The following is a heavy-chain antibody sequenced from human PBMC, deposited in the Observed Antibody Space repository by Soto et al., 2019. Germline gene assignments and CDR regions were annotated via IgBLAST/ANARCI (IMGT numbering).Heavy chain of an antibody. Sequence: GGSLRLSCAASGFTFSSYAMHWVRQDPGKGLERVAVISYDGSNKYYADSVKGRFTISRDNSKNTLYLQMNSLRGEDTAVYYCARVLSYDFWSGYSNYYYYGMDVWGQGTTVTVSS. D-gene: IGHD3-3*01. CDR1: GFTFSSYA. V-gene: IGHV3-30-3*01. CDR3: ARVLSYDFWSGYSNYYYYGMDV. CDR2: ISYDGSNK. J-gene: IGHJ6*02.